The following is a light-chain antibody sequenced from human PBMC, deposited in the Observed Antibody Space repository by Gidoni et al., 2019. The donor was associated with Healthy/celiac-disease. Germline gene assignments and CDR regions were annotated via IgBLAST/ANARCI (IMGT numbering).Light chain of an antibody. CDR2: WAS. V-gene: IGKV4-1*01. Sequence: DIVLTQSPDSLDVSLGERATIHCKSSQSGLYSSNNKNYLAWYQQKPGQPPKLLIYWASTRESGLPDRFSGSGSGTDFTLTISSLQAEDVSVYYCQQYYSTPPWTFGQGTKVEIK. J-gene: IGKJ1*01. CDR3: QQYYSTPPWT. CDR1: QSGLYSSNNKNY.